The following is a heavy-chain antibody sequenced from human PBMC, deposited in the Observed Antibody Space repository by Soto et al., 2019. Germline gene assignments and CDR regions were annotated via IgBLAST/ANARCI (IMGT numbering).Heavy chain of an antibody. V-gene: IGHV1-46*01. CDR3: ARVSRSSGYYYAY. Sequence: ASVKVACKAAGYTFTSYYMHWVRQAPGQGLEWMGIINPSGGSTSYAQKFQGRATMTRDTSTSTVYMELSSLRSEDTAVYYCARVSRSSGYYYAYSGQGTTVSVSS. CDR2: INPSGGST. D-gene: IGHD3-22*01. CDR1: GYTFTSYY. J-gene: IGHJ1*01.